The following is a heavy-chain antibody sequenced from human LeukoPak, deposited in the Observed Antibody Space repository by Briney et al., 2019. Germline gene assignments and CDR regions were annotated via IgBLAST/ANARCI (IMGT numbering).Heavy chain of an antibody. CDR3: ARMNTDYIAVAGTFDY. CDR2: ISAYNGNT. V-gene: IGHV1-18*01. D-gene: IGHD6-19*01. Sequence: GASVKVSCKASGYTFTSYGISWVRQAPGQGLEWMGWISAYNGNTNYAQKLQGRVTMTTDTSTSTAYMELRSLRSDDTAVYYCARMNTDYIAVAGTFDYWGQGTLVTVSS. CDR1: GYTFTSYG. J-gene: IGHJ4*02.